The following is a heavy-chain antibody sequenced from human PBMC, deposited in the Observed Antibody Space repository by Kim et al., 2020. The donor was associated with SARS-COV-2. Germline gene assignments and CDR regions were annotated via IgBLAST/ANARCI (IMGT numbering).Heavy chain of an antibody. Sequence: SETLSLTCAVSGGSISSNYWSWIRQPPGKGLEWIGFIYYSGSTNYNPSLKRRVIISVDTSKNQFSLRLSSVTAADTAVYYCARGGGWGGYKNYFDYWGQG. CDR3: ARGGGWGGYKNYFDY. CDR2: IYYSGST. CDR1: GGSISSNY. D-gene: IGHD1-26*01. J-gene: IGHJ4*02. V-gene: IGHV4-59*01.